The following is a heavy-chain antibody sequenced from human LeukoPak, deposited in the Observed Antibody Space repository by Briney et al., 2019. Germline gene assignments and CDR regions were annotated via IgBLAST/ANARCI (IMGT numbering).Heavy chain of an antibody. CDR2: IIPIFGTA. V-gene: IGHV1-69*13. CDR3: AREGGQWLVYFDY. Sequence: SVKVSCKASGGTFSSYAISWVRQAPGQGLEWMGGIIPIFGTANYAQKFQGRVTITADESTSTAYMELSSLRSEDTAVYYCAREGGQWLVYFDYWGQGTLVTVSS. CDR1: GGTFSSYA. J-gene: IGHJ4*02. D-gene: IGHD6-19*01.